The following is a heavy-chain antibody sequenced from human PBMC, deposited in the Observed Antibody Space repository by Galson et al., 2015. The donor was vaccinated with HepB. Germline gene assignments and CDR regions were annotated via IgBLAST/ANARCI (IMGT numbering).Heavy chain of an antibody. J-gene: IGHJ6*02. CDR3: ANAVVAIRGSYYYYRMDV. Sequence: SVKVSCKASGGTFSSYAISWVRQAPGQGLEWMGGIIPIFGTPNYAQNFQGRVTITADESTSTAYMELSSLRSEDTAVYYCANAVVAIRGSYYYYRMDVWGQGTTVTFSS. D-gene: IGHD2-21*01. CDR1: GGTFSSYA. V-gene: IGHV1-69*13. CDR2: IIPIFGTP.